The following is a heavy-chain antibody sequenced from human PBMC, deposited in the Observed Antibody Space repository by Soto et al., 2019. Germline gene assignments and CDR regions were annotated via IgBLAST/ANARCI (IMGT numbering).Heavy chain of an antibody. V-gene: IGHV1-2*02. CDR3: ARENWHNDY. CDR2: IYTKSGGT. D-gene: IGHD1-1*01. J-gene: IGHJ4*02. Sequence: QVQLVQSGAEMKKPGASVKVSCKTSGYTFTDYYMHWVRQAPGQGLEWMGMIYTKSGGTNYPQKFKGRVTMTRDTSVNTVYMELNSLTSDDTAIYYCARENWHNDYWGQGTLITVSA. CDR1: GYTFTDYY.